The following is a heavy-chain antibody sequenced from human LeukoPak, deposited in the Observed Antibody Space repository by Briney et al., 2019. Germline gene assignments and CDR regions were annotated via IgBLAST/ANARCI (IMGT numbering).Heavy chain of an antibody. CDR2: ISTSSSYI. J-gene: IGHJ4*02. Sequence: AGGSLRLSCAASGFTLSSHNMNWVRQAPGKGLEWVSFISTSSSYIYYADSVKGRFTISRDNAKNSLYLQMNSLRAEDTAVYYCARKNGLDYWGQGTLVTVSS. CDR1: GFTLSSHN. CDR3: ARKNGLDY. V-gene: IGHV3-21*01.